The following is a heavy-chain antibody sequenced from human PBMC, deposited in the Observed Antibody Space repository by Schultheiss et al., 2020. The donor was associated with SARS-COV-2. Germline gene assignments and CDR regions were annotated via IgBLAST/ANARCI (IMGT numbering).Heavy chain of an antibody. Sequence: GGSLRLSCAASGFTFSSYSMNWVRQAPGKGLEWVSSISSSSSYIYYADSVKGRFTISRDNAKNSLYLQMNSLRAEDTAVYYCARDGDYGDYGTGFDYWGQGTLVNVSS. V-gene: IGHV3-21*01. CDR3: ARDGDYGDYGTGFDY. D-gene: IGHD4-17*01. CDR2: ISSSSSYI. J-gene: IGHJ4*02. CDR1: GFTFSSYS.